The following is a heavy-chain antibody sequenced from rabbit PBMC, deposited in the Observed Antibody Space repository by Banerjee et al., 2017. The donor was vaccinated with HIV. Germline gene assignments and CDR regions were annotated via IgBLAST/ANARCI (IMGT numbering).Heavy chain of an antibody. CDR2: IYDSSRGNT. D-gene: IGHD7-1*01. CDR3: ARGWGDGTGYGLDL. J-gene: IGHJ4*01. V-gene: IGHV1S45*01. Sequence: QEQLEESGGGLVQPEGSLALTCKATGFTFSSSYWICWVRQAPGKGLEWIACIYDSSRGNTAYASWAKGRSTISKTSSTTVTLQMTSLTAADTATYFCARGWGDGTGYGLDLWGPGTLVTVS. CDR1: GFTFSSSYW.